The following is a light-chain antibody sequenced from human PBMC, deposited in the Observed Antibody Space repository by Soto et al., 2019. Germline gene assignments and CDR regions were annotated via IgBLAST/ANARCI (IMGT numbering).Light chain of an antibody. V-gene: IGLV1-40*01. CDR1: SSNIGAGFD. CDR3: QSYDSSLSAYV. CDR2: GNS. Sequence: QAVVTQPPSVSGAPGQRVTISCTGSSSNIGAGFDVHWYQQLPGTAPKLLVYGNSNRPSGVPDRFSGSKSGISASLAVTGLQAEDEADYYCQSYDSSLSAYVFGTGTKLTVL. J-gene: IGLJ1*01.